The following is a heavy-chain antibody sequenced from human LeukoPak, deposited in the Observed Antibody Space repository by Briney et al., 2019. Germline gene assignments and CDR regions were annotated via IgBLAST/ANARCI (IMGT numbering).Heavy chain of an antibody. CDR2: IIPSLGTA. V-gene: IGHV1-69*06. J-gene: IGHJ5*02. CDR3: ARASSLSRGFDP. Sequence: SVKVSCKASGGTFSSYAISWVRQAPGQGLEWMGGIIPSLGTANYAQKFKGRVTITADKSTSTAYMELSSLRSEDTAVYYCARASSLSRGFDPWGQGTLVTVSS. CDR1: GGTFSSYA. D-gene: IGHD2-2*01.